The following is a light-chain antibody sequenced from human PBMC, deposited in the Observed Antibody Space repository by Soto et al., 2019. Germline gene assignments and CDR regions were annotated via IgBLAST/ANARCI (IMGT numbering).Light chain of an antibody. V-gene: IGKV3-15*01. Sequence: IVMTQSPATLSVSSGERATLSRRASQSVSSSLAWYQHKPGQAPRLLMYGASTRATGVPARFSGSGSGTEFTLTISSLQSEDFAVYYCQQYIDWPRTFGQGTTVEIK. J-gene: IGKJ1*01. CDR2: GAS. CDR3: QQYIDWPRT. CDR1: QSVSSS.